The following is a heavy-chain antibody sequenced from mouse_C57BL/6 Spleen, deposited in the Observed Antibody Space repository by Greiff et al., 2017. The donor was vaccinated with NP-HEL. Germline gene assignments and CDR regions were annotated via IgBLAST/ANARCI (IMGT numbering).Heavy chain of an antibody. Sequence: QVQLQQSGPELVKPGASVKISCKASGYAFSSSWMNWVKQRPGKGLEWIGRIYPGDGDTNYNGKFKGKATLTADKSSSTAYMQLSSLTSEDSAVYFCAPYYYGSSYAAMDYWGQGTSVTVSS. D-gene: IGHD1-1*01. V-gene: IGHV1-82*01. CDR3: APYYYGSSYAAMDY. CDR1: GYAFSSSW. J-gene: IGHJ4*01. CDR2: IYPGDGDT.